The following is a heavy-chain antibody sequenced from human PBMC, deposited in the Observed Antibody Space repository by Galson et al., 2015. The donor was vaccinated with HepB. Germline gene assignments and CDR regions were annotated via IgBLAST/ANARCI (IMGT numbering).Heavy chain of an antibody. CDR1: GFTFSSYE. Sequence: SLRLSCAASGFTFSSYEMNWVRQAPGKGLEWVSYISSSGSTIYYADSVKGRFTISRDNAKNSLYLQMNSLRAEDTAVYYCARDRVSSGFGYWFDPWGQGTLVTVSS. CDR2: ISSSGSTI. V-gene: IGHV3-48*03. CDR3: ARDRVSSGFGYWFDP. J-gene: IGHJ5*02. D-gene: IGHD6-19*01.